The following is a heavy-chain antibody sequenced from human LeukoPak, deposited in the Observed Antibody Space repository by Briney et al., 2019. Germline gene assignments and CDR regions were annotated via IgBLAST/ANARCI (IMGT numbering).Heavy chain of an antibody. Sequence: ASVKVSCKASGYTFTSYGISWVRQAPGQGLEWMGWISAYNGNTNYAQKLQGRVTMTTDTSTSTAYMELSSLRSEDTAVYYCARERIRGYYDSSGYSRPFDYWGQGTLVTVSS. V-gene: IGHV1-18*01. J-gene: IGHJ4*02. D-gene: IGHD3-22*01. CDR3: ARERIRGYYDSSGYSRPFDY. CDR1: GYTFTSYG. CDR2: ISAYNGNT.